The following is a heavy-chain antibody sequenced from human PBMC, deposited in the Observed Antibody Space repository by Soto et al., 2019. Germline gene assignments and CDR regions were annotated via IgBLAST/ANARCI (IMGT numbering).Heavy chain of an antibody. Sequence: GGSLRLSCAASGFTFEDHGMTWVRQVPGKGLEWVAEINWSGGSTYYADSVKGRFTISRDNSKNTLYLQMNSLRAEDTAVYYCAKDAYCSSTSCHPYYYYYMDVWGKGTTVTVSS. V-gene: IGHV3-20*04. CDR3: AKDAYCSSTSCHPYYYYYMDV. J-gene: IGHJ6*03. D-gene: IGHD2-2*01. CDR2: INWSGGST. CDR1: GFTFEDHG.